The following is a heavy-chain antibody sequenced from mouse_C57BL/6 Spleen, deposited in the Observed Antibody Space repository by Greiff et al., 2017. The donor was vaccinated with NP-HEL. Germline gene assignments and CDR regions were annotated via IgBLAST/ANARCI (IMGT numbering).Heavy chain of an antibody. J-gene: IGHJ3*01. V-gene: IGHV1-74*01. CDR1: GYTFTSYW. CDR3: AISEGLITTVVDGFAY. CDR2: IHPSDSDT. Sequence: QVQLKQPGAELVKPGASVKVSCKASGYTFTSYWMHWVKQRPGQGLEWIGRIHPSDSDTNYNQKFKGKATLTVDKSSSTAYMQLSSLTSEDSAVYYCAISEGLITTVVDGFAYWGQGTLVTVSA. D-gene: IGHD1-1*01.